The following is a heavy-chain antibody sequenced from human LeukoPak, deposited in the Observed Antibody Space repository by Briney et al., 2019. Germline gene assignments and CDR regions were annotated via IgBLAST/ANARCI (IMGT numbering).Heavy chain of an antibody. CDR1: GFTFSSYG. CDR2: IRYDGSNK. Sequence: GGSLRLSRAASGFTFSSYGMHWVRQAPGKGLEWVAFIRYDGSNKYYADSVKGRFTISRDNSKNTLYLQMNSLRAEDTAVYYCAKDQVRGVDYYYYGMDVWGQGTTVTVSS. CDR3: AKDQVRGVDYYYYGMDV. D-gene: IGHD3-10*01. J-gene: IGHJ6*02. V-gene: IGHV3-30*02.